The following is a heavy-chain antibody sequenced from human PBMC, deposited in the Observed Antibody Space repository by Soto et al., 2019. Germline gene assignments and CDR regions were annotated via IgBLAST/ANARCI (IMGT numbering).Heavy chain of an antibody. D-gene: IGHD3-16*01. J-gene: IGHJ4*02. V-gene: IGHV5-51*01. Sequence: GESLKISCQGSGYSFTTYWIGWVRQMPGKGLEWMGIIYPRDSDTKYSPSFQGQVTISADRSISTAYMELRSLRSDDTAVYYCARKGDDYWGQGTLVTVSS. CDR2: IYPRDSDT. CDR1: GYSFTTYW. CDR3: ARKGDDY.